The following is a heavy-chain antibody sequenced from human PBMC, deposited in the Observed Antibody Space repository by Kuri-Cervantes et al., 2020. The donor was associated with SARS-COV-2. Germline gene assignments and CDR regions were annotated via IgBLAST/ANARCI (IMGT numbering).Heavy chain of an antibody. CDR2: ISGSGGST. CDR1: GFTFSSYA. D-gene: IGHD3-22*01. Sequence: GGSLRLSCAASGFTFSSYAVSWVRQAPGKGLEWVSAISGSGGSTYYADSVKGRFTISRDNSKNTPYLQMNSLRAEDTAVYYCANLQWLLIDDAFDIWGQGTMVTVSS. J-gene: IGHJ3*02. V-gene: IGHV3-23*01. CDR3: ANLQWLLIDDAFDI.